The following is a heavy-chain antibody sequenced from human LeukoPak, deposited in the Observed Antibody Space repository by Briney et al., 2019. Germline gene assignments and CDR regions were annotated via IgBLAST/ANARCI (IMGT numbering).Heavy chain of an antibody. CDR3: ARRYEFGFLYYMDI. Sequence: GGSLRLSCVASGFTFSSYSMNRVRQAPGKGLEWVSYISGSSGTIYYADSVKGRFTISRDNAKNSLYLQMNSLRAEDTAVYYCARRYEFGFLYYMDIWGKGTTVTVSS. CDR1: GFTFSSYS. V-gene: IGHV3-48*01. D-gene: IGHD3-16*01. CDR2: ISGSSGTI. J-gene: IGHJ6*03.